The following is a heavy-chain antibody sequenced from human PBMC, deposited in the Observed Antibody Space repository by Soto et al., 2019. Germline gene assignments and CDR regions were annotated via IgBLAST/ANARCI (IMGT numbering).Heavy chain of an antibody. CDR2: ISAYNGNT. CDR1: GYTSTSYG. V-gene: IGHV1-18*01. J-gene: IGHJ3*02. D-gene: IGHD2-2*01. CDR3: ARDYLQYQLPEGFHPHTDAFDI. Sequence: GASVKVSCKASGYTSTSYGISWVRQAPGQGLEWMGWISAYNGNTNYAQKLQGRVTMTTDTSTSTAYMELRSLRSDDTAVYYCARDYLQYQLPEGFHPHTDAFDIWGQGTMVTVSS.